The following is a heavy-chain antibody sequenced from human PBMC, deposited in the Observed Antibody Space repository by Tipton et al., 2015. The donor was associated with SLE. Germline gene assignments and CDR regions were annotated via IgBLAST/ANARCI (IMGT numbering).Heavy chain of an antibody. Sequence: TLSLTCTVSGGSISSHYWSWIRQPPGKGLEWIGYMYDSGNTNYNPSLKSRVTILVDTSKNQFSLQLNSVTAADTAVYYCARMDDTFFDYWGQGTLVTVSS. CDR1: GGSISSHY. D-gene: IGHD3-22*01. J-gene: IGHJ4*02. CDR3: ARMDDTFFDY. CDR2: MYDSGNT. V-gene: IGHV4-59*11.